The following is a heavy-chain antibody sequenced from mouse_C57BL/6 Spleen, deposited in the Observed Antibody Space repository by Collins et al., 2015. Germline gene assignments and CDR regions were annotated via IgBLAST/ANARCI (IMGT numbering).Heavy chain of an antibody. CDR1: GFSLTSYG. V-gene: IGHV2-2*01. J-gene: IGHJ4*01. Sequence: QVQLKQSGPGLVQPSQSLSITCTVSGFSLTSYGVHWVRQSPGKGLEWLGVIWSGGSTDYNAAFISRLSISKDNSKSQVFFKMNSLQADDTAIYYCAREDWDRAMDYWGQGTSVTVSS. D-gene: IGHD4-1*01. CDR2: IWSGGST. CDR3: AREDWDRAMDY.